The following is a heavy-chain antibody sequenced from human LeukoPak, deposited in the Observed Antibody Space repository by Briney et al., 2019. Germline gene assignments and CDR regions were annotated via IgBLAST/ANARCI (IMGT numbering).Heavy chain of an antibody. CDR2: IYYSGST. V-gene: IGHV4-59*01. J-gene: IGHJ4*02. D-gene: IGHD1-26*01. CDR3: AAVQVGANYYFDY. CDR1: GGAIRSYY. Sequence: SETLSLTCTVSGGAIRSYYWSWIRQPPGKGLEWIGYIYYSGSTNYNPSLKSRVTISVDTSKNQFSLKLSSVTAADTAVYYCAAVQVGANYYFDYWGQGTLVTVSS.